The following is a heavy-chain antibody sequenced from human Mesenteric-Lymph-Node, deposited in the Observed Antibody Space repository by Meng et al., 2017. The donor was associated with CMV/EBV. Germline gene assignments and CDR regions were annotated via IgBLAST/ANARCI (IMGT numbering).Heavy chain of an antibody. CDR1: GYTFTGYY. D-gene: IGHD4-23*01. Sequence: ASVQVSCKASGYTFTGYYIHWVRQAPGQGLEWMGWINPNSGGTNYAQKFQGRVTMTRDTSISTAYMELSRLRSDDTAVYYCAKTGGKGRRGFDPWGQGTLVTVSS. V-gene: IGHV1-2*02. CDR3: AKTGGKGRRGFDP. J-gene: IGHJ5*02. CDR2: INPNSGGT.